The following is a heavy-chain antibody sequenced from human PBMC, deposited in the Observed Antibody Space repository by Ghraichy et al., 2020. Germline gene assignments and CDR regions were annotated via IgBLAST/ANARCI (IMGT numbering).Heavy chain of an antibody. CDR3: ARALGGGFDY. D-gene: IGHD3-16*01. CDR2: IYHSGST. J-gene: IGHJ4*02. V-gene: IGHV4-30-2*01. Sequence: TLSLTCAVSGGSISSGGYSWSWIRQPPGKGLEWIGYIYHSGSTYYNPSLKSRVTISVDRSKNQFSLKLSSVTAADTAVYYCARALGGGFDYWGQGTLVTVSS. CDR1: GGSISSGGYS.